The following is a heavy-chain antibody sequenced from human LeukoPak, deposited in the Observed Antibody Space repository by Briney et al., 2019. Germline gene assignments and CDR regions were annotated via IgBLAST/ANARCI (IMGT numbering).Heavy chain of an antibody. CDR3: ARDVGSSLHS. D-gene: IGHD2-2*01. J-gene: IGHJ4*02. V-gene: IGHV3-74*01. CDR2: ISSDGTST. CDR1: GFTFGSSY. Sequence: GGSLRLSCAASGFTFGSSYMHWVRQDPGKGLVWVSCISSDGTSTNYAHSVKGRFTISRDNPKNTVYLQMNSLRAEDTAVYYCARDVGSSLHSWGQGTLVIVSS.